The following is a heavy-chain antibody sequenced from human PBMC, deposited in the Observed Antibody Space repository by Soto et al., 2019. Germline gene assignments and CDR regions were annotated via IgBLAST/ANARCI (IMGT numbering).Heavy chain of an antibody. V-gene: IGHV4-4*02. CDR1: GGSISSSNW. CDR3: AGWIQLQQYYYYGMDV. Sequence: QVQLQESGPGLVKPSGTLSLTCAVSGGSISSSNWWSWVRQPPGKGLEWIGEIYHSGSTNYNPSLXGXVXIXXDKSKNQFSLKLSSVTAADTAVYYCAGWIQLQQYYYYGMDVWGQGTTVTVSS. CDR2: IYHSGST. J-gene: IGHJ6*02. D-gene: IGHD5-18*01.